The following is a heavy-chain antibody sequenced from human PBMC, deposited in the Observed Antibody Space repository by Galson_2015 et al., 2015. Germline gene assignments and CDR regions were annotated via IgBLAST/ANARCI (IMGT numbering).Heavy chain of an antibody. Sequence: SLRLSCAASGFTFSDHSMDWVRQAPGKGLEWVGRIRDKAHSYVPEYATSVRGRFTVSRDDSKKSLYLQMSSLKTEDTAVYYCARGFLEGRAYSFDVWGQGTLVTVSS. CDR3: ARGFLEGRAYSFDV. CDR2: IRDKAHSYVP. D-gene: IGHD3-10*01. V-gene: IGHV3-72*01. CDR1: GFTFSDHS. J-gene: IGHJ3*01.